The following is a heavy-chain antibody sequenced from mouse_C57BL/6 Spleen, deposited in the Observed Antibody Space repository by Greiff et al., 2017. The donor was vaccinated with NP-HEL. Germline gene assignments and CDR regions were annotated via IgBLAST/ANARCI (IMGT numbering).Heavy chain of an antibody. D-gene: IGHD3-2*01. CDR3: ARGDSSNFDY. J-gene: IGHJ2*01. V-gene: IGHV1-4*01. CDR2: INPSSGYT. CDR1: GYTFTSYT. Sequence: QVQLKESGAELARPGASVKMSCKASGYTFTSYTMHWVNQRPGQGLEWIGYINPSSGYTKYNQKFKDKATLTADKSSSTAYMQLSSLTSEDSAVYYCARGDSSNFDYWGQGTTLTVSS.